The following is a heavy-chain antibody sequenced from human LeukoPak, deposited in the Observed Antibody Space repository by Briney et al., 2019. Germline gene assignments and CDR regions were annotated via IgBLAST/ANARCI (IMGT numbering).Heavy chain of an antibody. CDR1: GFTFSSYW. CDR3: AKDRVYYYMDV. CDR2: ISASGGST. Sequence: PGGSLRLSCAASGFTFSSYWMSWVRQAPGKGLEWVSSISASGGSTYYTDSVKGRFTISRDKSKSTLYLQMNSLGVDDTAEYYCAKDRVYYYMDVWGKGTTVSVSS. J-gene: IGHJ6*03. V-gene: IGHV3-23*01. D-gene: IGHD3-10*01.